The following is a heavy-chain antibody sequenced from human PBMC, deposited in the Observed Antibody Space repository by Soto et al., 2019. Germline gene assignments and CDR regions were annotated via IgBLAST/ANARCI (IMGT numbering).Heavy chain of an antibody. J-gene: IGHJ4*02. V-gene: IGHV4-34*01. CDR2: INHSGST. CDR1: GGSFSGHY. CDR3: ARSGRIQLWSYFDY. Sequence: PSETQSHTCAVYGGSFSGHYWRWIRQPPGKGLEWIGEINHSGSTNYNPSLKSRVTISVDTSKNQFSLKLSSVIAADTAVYYCARSGRIQLWSYFDYWGQGTLVTVS. D-gene: IGHD5-18*01.